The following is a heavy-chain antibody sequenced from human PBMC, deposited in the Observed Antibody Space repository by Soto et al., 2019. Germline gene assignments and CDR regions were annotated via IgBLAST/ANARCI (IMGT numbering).Heavy chain of an antibody. CDR2: INTYHGNT. V-gene: IGHV1-18*01. Sequence: QVQLVQSGAELKKPGASVKVSCKASGYTFTNYGISWVRQAPGQGLEWMGWINTYHGNTKYAQKLQGRVTMTKGTSTSKAYMERTSLRSDDTAVYYCARSPGYSASWGYFYSGMKIWGQGTKVIVSS. CDR1: GYTFTNYG. CDR3: ARSPGYSASWGYFYSGMKI. J-gene: IGHJ6*02. D-gene: IGHD6-13*01.